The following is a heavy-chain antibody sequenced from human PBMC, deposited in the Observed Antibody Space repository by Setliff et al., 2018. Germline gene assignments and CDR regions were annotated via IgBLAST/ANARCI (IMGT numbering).Heavy chain of an antibody. CDR1: GYTFSTYA. V-gene: IGHV7-4-1*02. Sequence: ASVKVSCKGSGYTFSTYAIIWVRQAPGQGLEWMGYINTRTGEPMYAQGFTGRFVFSLDPSVSTAYLEISSLKAEDTAHYYCATGSLAIAGTGHWGQGTLVTVSS. J-gene: IGHJ4*02. CDR2: INTRTGEP. CDR3: ATGSLAIAGTGH. D-gene: IGHD6-13*01.